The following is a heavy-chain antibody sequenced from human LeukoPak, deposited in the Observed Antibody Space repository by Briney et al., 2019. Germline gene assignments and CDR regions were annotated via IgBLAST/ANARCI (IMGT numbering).Heavy chain of an antibody. Sequence: GGSLRLSCAASGFTFSSYSMNWVRQAPGKGLEWVSSISSSSSYIYYADSVKGRFTISRDNAKNSLYLQMNSLRAEDTALYYCARDGSVAAEPAYFDYWGQGTLVTVSS. CDR2: ISSSSSYI. J-gene: IGHJ4*02. V-gene: IGHV3-21*04. CDR1: GFTFSSYS. CDR3: ARDGSVAAEPAYFDY. D-gene: IGHD6-19*01.